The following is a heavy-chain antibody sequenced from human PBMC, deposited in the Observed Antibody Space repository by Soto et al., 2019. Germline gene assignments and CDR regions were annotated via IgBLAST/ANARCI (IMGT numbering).Heavy chain of an antibody. Sequence: EVQLLESGGGLVQPGGSLRLSCAASGFTFSSYAMSWVRQAPGKGLEWVSAISGSGGSTYYADSVKGRFPISRDNSKNTLYLQMNSLRAEDTAVYYCAKYRSSWYYFDYWGQGTLVTVSS. CDR3: AKYRSSWYYFDY. D-gene: IGHD6-13*01. J-gene: IGHJ4*02. CDR2: ISGSGGST. CDR1: GFTFSSYA. V-gene: IGHV3-23*01.